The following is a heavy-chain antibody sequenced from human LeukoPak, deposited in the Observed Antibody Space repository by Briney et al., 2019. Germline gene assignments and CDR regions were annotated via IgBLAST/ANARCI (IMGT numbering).Heavy chain of an antibody. CDR1: GFTFSRYA. D-gene: IGHD3-22*01. Sequence: PGGALRLSSAASGFTFSRYAMSWVRQAPGKGLGGVSTISDSGGSTYYADSVKGPFTISRDHSKNSLYQQMNSLRAEHTAVYCCAKKPSSGYYYIDYWGQGTLVTVSS. V-gene: IGHV3-23*01. CDR2: ISDSGGST. J-gene: IGHJ4*02. CDR3: AKKPSSGYYYIDY.